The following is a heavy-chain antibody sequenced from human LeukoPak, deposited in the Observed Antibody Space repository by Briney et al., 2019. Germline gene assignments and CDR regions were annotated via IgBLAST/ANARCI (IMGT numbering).Heavy chain of an antibody. Sequence: PGGSLRLSCTASGFTFGDYAMSWVRQAPGKGLEWVGFIRSKAYGGTTEYAASVKGRFTISRDDSKSIAYLQMNSLKTEDTAVYYCTRVTAVAGSFDYWGQGTLVTVSS. J-gene: IGHJ4*02. V-gene: IGHV3-49*04. CDR3: TRVTAVAGSFDY. D-gene: IGHD6-19*01. CDR2: IRSKAYGGTT. CDR1: GFTFGDYA.